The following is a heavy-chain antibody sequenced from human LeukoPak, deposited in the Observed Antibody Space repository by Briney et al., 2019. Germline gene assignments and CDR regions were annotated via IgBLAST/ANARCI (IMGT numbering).Heavy chain of an antibody. D-gene: IGHD3-10*01. CDR1: GLTFRNCG. J-gene: IGHJ4*02. Sequence: GGSLSNSWVALGLTFRNCGLPWVGKAPGRGLGWASTISGSDDGTYYADSVRGRFTISRDNSKNTLYLQMKALRDEDTATYYCAKRGPIYSSTPGNYFDYWGQGTLVTVSS. V-gene: IGHV3-23*01. CDR2: ISGSDDGT. CDR3: AKRGPIYSSTPGNYFDY.